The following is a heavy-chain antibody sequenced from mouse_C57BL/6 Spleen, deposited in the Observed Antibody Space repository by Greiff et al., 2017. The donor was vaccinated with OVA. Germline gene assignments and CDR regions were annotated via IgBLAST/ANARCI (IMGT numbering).Heavy chain of an antibody. CDR1: GFTFSDYY. D-gene: IGHD3-2*02. V-gene: IGHV5-16*01. CDR2: INYDGSST. Sequence: EVMLVESEGGLVQPGSSMKLSCTASGFTFSDYYMAWVRQVPEKGLEWVANINYDGSSTYYLDSLKSRFIISRDNAKNILYLQMSSLKSEDTATYYCVRTAQAAWFAYWGQGTLVTVSA. CDR3: VRTAQAAWFAY. J-gene: IGHJ3*01.